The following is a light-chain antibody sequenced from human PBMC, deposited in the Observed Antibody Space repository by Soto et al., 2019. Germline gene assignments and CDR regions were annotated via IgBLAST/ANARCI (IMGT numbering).Light chain of an antibody. V-gene: IGKV3D-15*02. CDR3: HQYYKSPMT. J-gene: IGKJ1*01. CDR1: QGAISN. Sequence: ENGLNQSPGALSLSPGERVTHSCTASQGAISNLAWYQQKPGQTPRLLIYDASTRATGVPARFSGSGSGTEFTLTISSLESEDFAVYHCHQYYKSPMTFGQGTKVDIK. CDR2: DAS.